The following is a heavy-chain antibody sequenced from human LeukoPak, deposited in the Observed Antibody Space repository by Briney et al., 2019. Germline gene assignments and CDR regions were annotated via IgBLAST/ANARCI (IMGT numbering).Heavy chain of an antibody. D-gene: IGHD6-6*01. CDR1: GGTFSSYA. CDR2: IIPIFGTA. CDR3: ASPQAIAAPLSTYYYYGMDV. V-gene: IGHV1-69*05. J-gene: IGHJ6*02. Sequence: GSSVKVSCKASGGTFSSYAISWVRQAPGQGLEWMGGIIPIFGTANYAQKFQGRVTITRDTFASTAYMELSSLRSEDTAVYYCASPQAIAAPLSTYYYYGMDVWGQGTTVTVSS.